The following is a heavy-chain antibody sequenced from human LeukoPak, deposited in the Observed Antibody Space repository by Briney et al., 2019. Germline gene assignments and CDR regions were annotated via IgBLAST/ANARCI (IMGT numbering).Heavy chain of an antibody. D-gene: IGHD6-13*01. CDR1: GGSISSGSYY. Sequence: PSETLSLTXTVSGGSISSGSYYWSWIRQPAGKGLEWIGRIYTSGSTNYNPSLKSRVTISVDTSKNQFSLKLSSVTAADTAVYYCARNAWLGSSSWYYFDYWGQGTLVTVSS. CDR3: ARNAWLGSSSWYYFDY. J-gene: IGHJ4*02. CDR2: IYTSGST. V-gene: IGHV4-61*02.